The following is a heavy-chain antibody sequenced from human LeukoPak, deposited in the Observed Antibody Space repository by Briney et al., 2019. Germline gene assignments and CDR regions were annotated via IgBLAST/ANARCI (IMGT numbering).Heavy chain of an antibody. J-gene: IGHJ4*02. CDR3: ATIVDTAMDYYIDY. Sequence: SETLSLTCTVSGGSISSSSYYWGWIRQPSGKGLERIGSIYYSGSTYYNPSLKSRVTISVDTSKNQFSLKLSSVTAADTAVYYCATIVDTAMDYYIDYWGQGTLVTVSS. CDR1: GGSISSSSYY. D-gene: IGHD5-18*01. V-gene: IGHV4-39*07. CDR2: IYYSGST.